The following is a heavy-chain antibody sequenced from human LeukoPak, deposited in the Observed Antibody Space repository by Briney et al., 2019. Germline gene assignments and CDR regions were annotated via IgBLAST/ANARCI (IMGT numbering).Heavy chain of an antibody. CDR1: GFTFDDYG. D-gene: IGHD5-24*01. CDR2: INWNGGST. Sequence: PGGSLRLSCAASGFTFDDYGMSWVRQAPGKGLEWVSGINWNGGSTGYADSVKGRFTISRDNSKNTLYLQMNSLRAEDTAVYYCAKGPFGKWLQLGYWGQGTLVTVSS. J-gene: IGHJ4*02. V-gene: IGHV3-20*04. CDR3: AKGPFGKWLQLGY.